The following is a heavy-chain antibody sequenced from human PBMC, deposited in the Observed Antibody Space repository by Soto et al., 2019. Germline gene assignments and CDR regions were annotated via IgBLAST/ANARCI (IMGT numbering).Heavy chain of an antibody. J-gene: IGHJ6*02. CDR1: GGSFSIYY. CDR3: SRGLSPYYSYSGLDV. CDR2: INHSGST. V-gene: IGHV4-34*01. Sequence: QGQLQQWGAGLLKPSETLSLTCAISGGSFSIYYWIWIRQPPGKGLEWIGEINHSGSTNYDPSLKRRVTISVDTSKNQFSLKLNSVTAADTAVYYCSRGLSPYYSYSGLDVWGQGTTVTVSS.